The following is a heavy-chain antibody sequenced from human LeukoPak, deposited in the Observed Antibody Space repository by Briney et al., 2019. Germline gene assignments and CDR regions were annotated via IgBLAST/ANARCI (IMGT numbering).Heavy chain of an antibody. Sequence: GGSLRLSCAASGFTFRSYWMHWVRQAPGKGLVWVSRINRDGSSTNYADSVKGRFTISRDNAKNTLYLQMNSLRAEDTAVYYCARAPYYDFWSGYPPDYWGQGTLVTVSS. D-gene: IGHD3-3*01. J-gene: IGHJ4*02. CDR1: GFTFRSYW. CDR3: ARAPYYDFWSGYPPDY. V-gene: IGHV3-74*01. CDR2: INRDGSST.